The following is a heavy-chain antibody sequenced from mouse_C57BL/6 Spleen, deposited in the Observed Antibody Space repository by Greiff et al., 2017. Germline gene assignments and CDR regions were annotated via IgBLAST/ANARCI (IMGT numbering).Heavy chain of an antibody. J-gene: IGHJ3*01. Sequence: QVQLQQPGAELVRPGSSVKLSCKASGYTFTSYWMDWVKQRPGQGLEWIGNIYPSDSETHYNQKFKDKATLTVDKSSSTAYMQLSSLTSEESAVYYCATGCYGSSGGWFAYWGQGTLVTVSA. D-gene: IGHD1-1*01. CDR3: ATGCYGSSGGWFAY. V-gene: IGHV1-61*01. CDR1: GYTFTSYW. CDR2: IYPSDSET.